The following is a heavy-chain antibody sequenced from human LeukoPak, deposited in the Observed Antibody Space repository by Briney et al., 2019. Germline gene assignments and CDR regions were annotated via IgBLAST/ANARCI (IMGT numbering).Heavy chain of an antibody. CDR2: LYSAGST. V-gene: IGHV3-53*01. Sequence: PGGSLRLSCAASGLIVSNNSMSWVRQAPGKGLEWVSVLYSAGSTFYVDSVKGRFTISRDNSKNMLFLQMNSLRVEDTAIYYCAGSPWDGIRGVGLDYLDYWGRGTLVTVSS. CDR3: AGSPWDGIRGVGLDYLDY. D-gene: IGHD1-26*01. CDR1: GLIVSNNS. J-gene: IGHJ4*02.